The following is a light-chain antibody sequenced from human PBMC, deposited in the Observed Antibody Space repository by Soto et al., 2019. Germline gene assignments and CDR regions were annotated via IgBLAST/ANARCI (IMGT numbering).Light chain of an antibody. J-gene: IGKJ5*01. V-gene: IGKV1-9*01. CDR3: QQLNSYPPSIT. CDR2: AAS. Sequence: DIQLTQSPSFLSASIGARVTITCRVSQGISSYLAWYQQKPGKAPKFLIYAASTLQSGVPSRFSGSGSGTEFTLTISSLQPEDFATYYCQQLNSYPPSITFGQGTRLEIK. CDR1: QGISSY.